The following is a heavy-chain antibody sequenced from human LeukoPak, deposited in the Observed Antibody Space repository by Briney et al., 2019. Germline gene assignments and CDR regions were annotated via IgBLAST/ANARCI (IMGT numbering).Heavy chain of an antibody. V-gene: IGHV3-74*01. D-gene: IGHD3-10*01. J-gene: IGHJ4*02. CDR1: GFTFSHYW. CDR2: IESDGGRT. Sequence: GGSLRLSCAASGFTFSHYWMHWVRQAPGKGLVWVSRIESDGGRTDYADSPKGRFTISRDNAKNTLYLEMNSLRAEDTAVYYCARDLSPVVRASPMGYWGQGTLVTVSS. CDR3: ARDLSPVVRASPMGY.